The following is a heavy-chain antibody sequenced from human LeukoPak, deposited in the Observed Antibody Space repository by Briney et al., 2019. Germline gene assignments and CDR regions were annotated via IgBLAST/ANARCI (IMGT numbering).Heavy chain of an antibody. CDR2: ISRSSTYI. D-gene: IGHD1-14*01. Sequence: GGSLRLSCAASGFSFSSYSMNWVRPAPGKGLEWVSSISRSSTYIYYADSVKGRFTISRDNAKNSLYLQMNSLRAEDTAVYYCARDVTPDWYFDLWGRGTLVTVSS. J-gene: IGHJ2*01. V-gene: IGHV3-21*01. CDR3: ARDVTPDWYFDL. CDR1: GFSFSSYS.